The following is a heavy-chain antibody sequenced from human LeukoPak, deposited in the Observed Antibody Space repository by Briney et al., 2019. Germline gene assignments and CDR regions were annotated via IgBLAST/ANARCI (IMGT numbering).Heavy chain of an antibody. Sequence: ASVKVSCKASGYTFTSYGISWVRQAPGQGLEWMGIINPSGGSTSYAQKFQGRVTMTRDTSTSTVYMELSSLRSEDTAVYYCARGPVGAEPIDYWGQGTLVTVSS. CDR1: GYTFTSYG. J-gene: IGHJ4*02. CDR3: ARGPVGAEPIDY. D-gene: IGHD1-26*01. V-gene: IGHV1-46*01. CDR2: INPSGGST.